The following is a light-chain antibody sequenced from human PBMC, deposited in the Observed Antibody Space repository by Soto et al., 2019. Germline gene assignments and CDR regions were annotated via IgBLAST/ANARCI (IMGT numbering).Light chain of an antibody. V-gene: IGKV3-20*01. Sequence: IVVTQSPGTLSLSPGERATLSCRASQSVSSSYLAWYQQKPGQDPRLLIYGASSGATGIPDRFSGSGSGTDFTLTISGLEPEDFAVYYCQQYGSSPETFGPGTKVEIK. J-gene: IGKJ1*01. CDR1: QSVSSSY. CDR3: QQYGSSPET. CDR2: GAS.